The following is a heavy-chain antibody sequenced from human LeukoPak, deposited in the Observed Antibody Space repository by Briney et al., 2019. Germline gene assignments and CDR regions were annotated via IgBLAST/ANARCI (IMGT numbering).Heavy chain of an antibody. CDR1: GYTXTIYY. J-gene: IGHJ5*02. V-gene: IGHV1-46*01. CDR3: ARSQGGNTLWFDP. CDR2: SNTSGGST. D-gene: IGHD4-23*01. Sequence: ASVTVSFKASGYTXTIYYMHWVRQAPGQGLEWMGISNTSGGSTTYAQKYQGRVSMTRDTSTSTVYLDVSSLRSDDTAVYYCARSQGGNTLWFDPWGQGTLVTVSS.